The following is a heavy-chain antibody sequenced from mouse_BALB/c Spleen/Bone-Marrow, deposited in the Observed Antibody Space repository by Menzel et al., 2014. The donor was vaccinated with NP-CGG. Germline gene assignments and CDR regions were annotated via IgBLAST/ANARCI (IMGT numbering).Heavy chain of an antibody. CDR1: GYSFSSYY. J-gene: IGHJ1*01. V-gene: IGHV1S135*01. CDR3: AREGIYYYGSGYFEV. CDR2: IDPFNGGT. Sequence: EVQLQQSGPGLMKPGASVKISCKASGYSFSSYYMHWVKQSHGKSLEWIGYIDPFNGGTSYNQKFKGKATLTVDKSSSTAYMHLSSLTSEDSAVYYCAREGIYYYGSGYFEVWGAGPTVTVSS. D-gene: IGHD1-1*01.